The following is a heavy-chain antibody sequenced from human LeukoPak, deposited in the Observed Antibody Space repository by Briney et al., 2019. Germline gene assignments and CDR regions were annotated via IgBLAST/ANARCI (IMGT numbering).Heavy chain of an antibody. Sequence: ASVKVSCKASGYTFTSYDINWVRQATGQGLEWMGWMNPNSGNTGYAQKFQGRVTMTRNTSISTAYMELSSLRSEDTAVYYCARRRIIRDSSGYYFRLNWFDPWGQGTLVTVSS. V-gene: IGHV1-8*01. CDR3: ARRRIIRDSSGYYFRLNWFDP. D-gene: IGHD3-22*01. CDR2: MNPNSGNT. CDR1: GYTFTSYD. J-gene: IGHJ5*02.